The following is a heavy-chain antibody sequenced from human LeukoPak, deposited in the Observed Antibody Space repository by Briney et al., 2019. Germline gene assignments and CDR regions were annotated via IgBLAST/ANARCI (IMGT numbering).Heavy chain of an antibody. J-gene: IGHJ6*03. CDR3: ARQGYGSGSSYYYYMDV. V-gene: IGHV5-51*01. CDR2: IYPGDSDT. CDR1: GYSFTTYW. D-gene: IGHD3-10*01. Sequence: GESLQISCKGSGYSFTTYWIGWVRQMPGKGLEWMGIIYPGDSDTRYSPSFQGQVTISADKSISTAYLQWSSLKASDTAIYYCARQGYGSGSSYYYYMDVWGKGTTVTISS.